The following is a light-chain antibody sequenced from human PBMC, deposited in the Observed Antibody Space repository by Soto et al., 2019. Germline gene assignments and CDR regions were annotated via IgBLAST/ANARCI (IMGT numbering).Light chain of an antibody. CDR2: EVT. Sequence: QSALTQPASVSGSPGQSITISCTGTSRDVGYYNYVSWYQHHPGKVPKLMIDEVTNRPSGVSNRFSGSKSGNTASLAISGLQAEDEADYYCSSYTTSSTQVFGGGTKVTVL. CDR3: SSYTTSSTQV. J-gene: IGLJ3*02. CDR1: SRDVGYYNY. V-gene: IGLV2-14*01.